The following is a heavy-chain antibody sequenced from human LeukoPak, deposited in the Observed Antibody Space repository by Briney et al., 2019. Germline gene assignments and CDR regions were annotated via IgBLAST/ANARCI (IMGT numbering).Heavy chain of an antibody. CDR2: IYTSGTT. J-gene: IGHJ4*02. Sequence: SETLFLTCTVSGGSISTYYWSWIRRPAGKGLEWIGRIYTSGTTYYNPSLKSRVTMSVDTSKSQFSLKLSSVTAADTAVYYCARLSHPGPVYSSGWYLIDYWGQGTLVTVSS. CDR3: ARLSHPGPVYSSGWYLIDY. V-gene: IGHV4-4*07. D-gene: IGHD6-19*01. CDR1: GGSISTYY.